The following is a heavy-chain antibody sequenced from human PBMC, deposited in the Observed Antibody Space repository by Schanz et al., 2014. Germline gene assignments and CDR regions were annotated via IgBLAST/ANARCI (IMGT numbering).Heavy chain of an antibody. V-gene: IGHV3-23*04. CDR3: VRLDVHDY. Sequence: EVQLVESGGGLVQPGGSLRLSCAASGFTFSNHALSWVRQAPGKGLEWVSVISGSGVTIYYADSVKGRFTISRDNSKNTLYLQMSSLKTEDTAVYYCVRLDVHDYWGQGTLVTVSA. CDR1: GFTFSNHA. J-gene: IGHJ4*02. D-gene: IGHD3-16*01. CDR2: ISGSGVTI.